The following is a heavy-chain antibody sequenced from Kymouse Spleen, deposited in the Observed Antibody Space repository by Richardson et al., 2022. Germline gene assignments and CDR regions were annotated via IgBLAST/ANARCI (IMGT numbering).Heavy chain of an antibody. CDR2: IYYSGST. V-gene: IGHV4-61*01. D-gene: IGHD5-18,IGHD5-18*01. J-gene: IGHJ6*02. CDR3: ARDSYGYYYYYGMDV. CDR1: GGSVSSGSYY. Sequence: QVQLQESGPGLVKPSETLSLTCTVSGGSVSSGSYYWSWIRQPPGKGLEWIGYIYYSGSTNYNPSLKSRVTISVDTSKNQFSLKLSSVTAADTAVYYCARDSYGYYYYYGMDVWGQGTTVTVSS.